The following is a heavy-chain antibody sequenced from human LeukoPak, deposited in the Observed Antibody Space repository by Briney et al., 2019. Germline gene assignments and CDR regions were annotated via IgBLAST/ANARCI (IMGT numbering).Heavy chain of an antibody. Sequence: SETLSLTCTVSGGSISSSSYYWGWIRQPPGKGLEWIGSIYYSGSTYYNPSLKSRVTISVDTSKNQFSLKLSPVTAADTAVYYCARGSRSGWYYPLDYWGQGTLVTVSS. D-gene: IGHD6-19*01. V-gene: IGHV4-39*01. CDR1: GGSISSSSYY. CDR2: IYYSGST. CDR3: ARGSRSGWYYPLDY. J-gene: IGHJ4*02.